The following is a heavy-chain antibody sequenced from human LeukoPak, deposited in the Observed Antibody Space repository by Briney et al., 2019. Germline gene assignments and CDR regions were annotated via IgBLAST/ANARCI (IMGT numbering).Heavy chain of an antibody. J-gene: IGHJ4*02. CDR3: AREGDYDSSGYSIRFSY. V-gene: IGHV3-74*01. CDR1: EFTLSIYC. D-gene: IGHD3-22*01. Sequence: HPGGSLRLSCEASEFTLSIYCMHSVRQAPGKGLVWVSRINRDGGPTIYADSVKGRFTISRDNAKNTLYLQMNSLRAEDTAVYYCAREGDYDSSGYSIRFSYWGQGTLVTVSS. CDR2: INRDGGPT.